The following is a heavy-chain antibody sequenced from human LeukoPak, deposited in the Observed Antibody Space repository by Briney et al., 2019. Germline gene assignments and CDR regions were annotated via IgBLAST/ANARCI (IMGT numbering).Heavy chain of an antibody. Sequence: ASVKVSCKASGYTFTSYGISWVRQAPGQGLEWMGWISAYNGNTNYPQRLQGRVTMTTDTSTTTAYMGLRSLRSDDTAVYYCARDINGYYYDSHGYYPTDLWGQGTLVTVSS. CDR2: ISAYNGNT. CDR1: GYTFTSYG. D-gene: IGHD3-22*01. J-gene: IGHJ5*02. V-gene: IGHV1-18*01. CDR3: ARDINGYYYDSHGYYPTDL.